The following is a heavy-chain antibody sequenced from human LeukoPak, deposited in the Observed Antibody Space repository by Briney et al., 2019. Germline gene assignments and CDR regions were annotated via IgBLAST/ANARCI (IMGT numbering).Heavy chain of an antibody. J-gene: IGHJ4*02. CDR2: IRYDGSNK. CDR3: AKDRSGSYSQGLDY. Sequence: GGSLRLSCAASGFTFSTYGMHWVRQAPGKGLEWVAFIRYDGSNKYYADSVKGRFTISRDNSKNTLYLQMNSLRAEDTAVFYCAKDRSGSYSQGLDYWGQGTLVTVSS. D-gene: IGHD1-26*01. CDR1: GFTFSTYG. V-gene: IGHV3-30*02.